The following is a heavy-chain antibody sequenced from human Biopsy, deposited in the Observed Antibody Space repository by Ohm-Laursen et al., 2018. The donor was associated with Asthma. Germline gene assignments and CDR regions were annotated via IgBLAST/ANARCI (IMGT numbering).Heavy chain of an antibody. Sequence: ASVKVSCKISGYSLTDLSMHWVRQAPGQGLEWMGGHDHEEGGTVNAWRFQGRVTMTEDTSTDTAHMELSSLSSDDTAVYYCASDFPKDYVRYNFQFWGQGTLATVSS. D-gene: IGHD4-17*01. CDR3: ASDFPKDYVRYNFQF. V-gene: IGHV1-24*01. CDR2: HDHEEGGT. J-gene: IGHJ4*02. CDR1: GYSLTDLS.